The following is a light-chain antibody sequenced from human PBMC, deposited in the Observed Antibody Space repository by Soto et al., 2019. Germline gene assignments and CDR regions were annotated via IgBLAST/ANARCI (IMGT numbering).Light chain of an antibody. CDR2: AAS. V-gene: IGKV1-27*01. J-gene: IGKJ4*01. CDR1: QGITNF. CDR3: QKYNSAPHT. Sequence: DIQMTQSPSSLSASVGDRVTITCRASQGITNFLAWYQQRPGKAPKLLIFAASTLQSGIPSRFSGSGSGTQFTLTISSLPPEDVATYYWQKYNSAPHTFGGGTKVEIK.